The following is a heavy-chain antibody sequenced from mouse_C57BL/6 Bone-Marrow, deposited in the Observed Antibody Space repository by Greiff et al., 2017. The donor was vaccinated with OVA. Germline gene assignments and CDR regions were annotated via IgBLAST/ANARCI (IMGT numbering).Heavy chain of an antibody. J-gene: IGHJ2*01. CDR1: GYAFSSYW. V-gene: IGHV1-80*01. CDR2: IYPGDGDT. Sequence: QVQLQQPGAELVKPGASVKISCKASGYAFSSYWMNWVKQRPGKGLEWIGQIYPGDGDTNYNGKFKGKATLTAEKSASTAYMQLSSLTSEDSAVYFCARVGCYYGSSYYVDYWGQGTTLTVSS. D-gene: IGHD1-1*01. CDR3: ARVGCYYGSSYYVDY.